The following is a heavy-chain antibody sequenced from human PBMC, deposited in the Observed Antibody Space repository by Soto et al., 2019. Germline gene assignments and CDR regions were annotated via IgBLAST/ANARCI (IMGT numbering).Heavy chain of an antibody. Sequence: QVELVQSGAEVKKPGASVKVSCKVSGYTLTELSMHWVRQAPGKGLEWMGVFDAEDGAASYAQNFQGRVTMTVDTSTGTAYMEVTSLRSEDTAVYYCATDLFPDYADAWVTCRPDDYWGQGTQVTVSS. J-gene: IGHJ4*02. V-gene: IGHV1-24*01. D-gene: IGHD3-16*02. CDR1: GYTLTELS. CDR3: ATDLFPDYADAWVTCRPDDY. CDR2: FDAEDGAA.